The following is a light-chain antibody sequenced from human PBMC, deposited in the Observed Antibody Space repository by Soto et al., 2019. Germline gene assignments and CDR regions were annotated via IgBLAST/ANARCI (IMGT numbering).Light chain of an antibody. V-gene: IGKV3-20*01. CDR2: DAS. Sequence: IVLTQSPESLSLSPGEIATLSCRASQSVSSNYLAWYQQKLGQAPRLLIYDASRRATGIPDRFSGSGSGTDFTLTISRLEPEDFVVYYCKQYGRSPKFGQGTKVDIK. CDR3: KQYGRSPK. CDR1: QSVSSNY. J-gene: IGKJ1*01.